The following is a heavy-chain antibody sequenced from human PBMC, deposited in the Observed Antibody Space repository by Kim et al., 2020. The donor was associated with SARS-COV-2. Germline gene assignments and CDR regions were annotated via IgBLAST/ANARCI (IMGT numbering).Heavy chain of an antibody. D-gene: IGHD3-10*01. CDR2: INHSGST. Sequence: SETLSLTCAVYGGSFSGYYWSWIRQPPGKGLEWIGEINHSGSTNYNPSLKSRVTISVDTSKNQFSLKLSSVTAADTAVYYCARSNWFGVRYFDYWGQGTLVTVSS. CDR1: GGSFSGYY. V-gene: IGHV4-34*01. CDR3: ARSNWFGVRYFDY. J-gene: IGHJ4*02.